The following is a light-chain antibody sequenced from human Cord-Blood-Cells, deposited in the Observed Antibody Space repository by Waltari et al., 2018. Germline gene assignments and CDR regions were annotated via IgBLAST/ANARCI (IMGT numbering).Light chain of an antibody. V-gene: IGLV2-8*01. CDR3: SSYAGSNNYV. J-gene: IGLJ1*01. CDR2: EVS. CDR1: SSDVGGSKH. Sequence: QSALTQPPSASGSPGQSVTISCTGTSSDVGGSKHVSWYQQHPGKAPKLMIYEVSKRPSGVPDRFSGSKSGNTASLTVSGLQAEDEADYYCSSYAGSNNYVFGTGTKVTVL.